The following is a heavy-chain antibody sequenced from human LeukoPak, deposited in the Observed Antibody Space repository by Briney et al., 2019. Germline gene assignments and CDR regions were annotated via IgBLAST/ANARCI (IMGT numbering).Heavy chain of an antibody. CDR3: GKNRYSGSLSPFDI. CDR1: GLTGSHNY. Sequence: GGSLRLSCAASGLTGSHNYVSWVRQAPGKGLEWVSAIHTSGDTYYADSVKGRFTISRDNSKNTLYLQMNSLRAEDTAVYYCGKNRYSGSLSPFDIWGQGTMVTVSS. D-gene: IGHD1-26*01. V-gene: IGHV3-53*01. CDR2: IHTSGDT. J-gene: IGHJ3*02.